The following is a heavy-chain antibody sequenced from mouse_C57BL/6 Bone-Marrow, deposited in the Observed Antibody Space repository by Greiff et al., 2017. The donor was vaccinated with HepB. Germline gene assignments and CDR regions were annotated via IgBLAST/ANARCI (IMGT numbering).Heavy chain of an antibody. CDR3: ARETLLFEAMDY. V-gene: IGHV1-20*01. CDR2: INPYNGDT. Sequence: EVQVVESGPELVKPGDSVKISCKASGYSFTGYFMNWVMQSHGKSLEWIGRINPYNGDTFYNQKFKGKATLTVDKSSSTAHMELRSLTSEDSAVYYCARETLLFEAMDYWGQGTSVTVSS. D-gene: IGHD2-1*01. J-gene: IGHJ4*01. CDR1: GYSFTGYF.